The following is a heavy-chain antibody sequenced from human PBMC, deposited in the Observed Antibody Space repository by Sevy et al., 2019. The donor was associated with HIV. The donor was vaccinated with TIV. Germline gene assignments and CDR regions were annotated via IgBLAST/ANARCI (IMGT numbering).Heavy chain of an antibody. J-gene: IGHJ3*02. V-gene: IGHV3-7*01. D-gene: IGHD6-19*01. CDR3: ARASGWYALNDAFDI. CDR1: GFTFSSYW. CDR2: IKQDGSEK. Sequence: GGSLRLSCAASGFTFSSYWMSWVRQAPGKGLEWVANIKQDGSEKYYVDSVKGRFTISSDNAKNSLYLQMNSLRAEDTAVYYCARASGWYALNDAFDIWGQGTMVTVSS.